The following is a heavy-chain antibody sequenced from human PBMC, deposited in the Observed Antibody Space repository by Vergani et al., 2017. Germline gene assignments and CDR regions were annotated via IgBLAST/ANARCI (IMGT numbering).Heavy chain of an antibody. CDR1: GGSISSYY. CDR2: IYYSGST. Sequence: QVQLQESGPGLVKPSETLSLTCTVSGGSISSYYWSWIRQPPGKGLEWIGYIYYSGSTNYNHSLKSRVTISVDTSKNQFSLKLGSVTAADTAVYYCARDRIVGGYSYGMDVWGQGTTVTVSS. J-gene: IGHJ6*02. V-gene: IGHV4-59*01. D-gene: IGHD1-26*01. CDR3: ARDRIVGGYSYGMDV.